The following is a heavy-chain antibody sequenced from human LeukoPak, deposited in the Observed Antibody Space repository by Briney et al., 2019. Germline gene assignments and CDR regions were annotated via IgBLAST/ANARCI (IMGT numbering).Heavy chain of an antibody. Sequence: SETLSLTCNVSGDSVSTGLHYYSWTRQHPGEGLEWIGCTHYSGSTHYKSSLRSRLIISLDTSKNQVSLKVTSVTAADTAVYYCARGRRGKYSPYFYYHMDVWGTGTPVTVSS. CDR3: ARGRRGKYSPYFYYHMDV. CDR1: GDSVSTGLHY. D-gene: IGHD1-26*01. CDR2: THYSGST. V-gene: IGHV4-31*03. J-gene: IGHJ6*03.